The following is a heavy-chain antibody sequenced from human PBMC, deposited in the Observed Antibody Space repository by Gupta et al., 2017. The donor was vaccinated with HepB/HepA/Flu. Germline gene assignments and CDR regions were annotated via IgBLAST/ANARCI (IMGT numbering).Heavy chain of an antibody. V-gene: IGHV4-34*01. Sequence: QVQLQQWGAGLLKPSETLSLTCAVYGGSFSGYYWSWIRQPPGKGLEWIGEINHSGSTNYNPSLKSRVTISVDTSKNQFSLKLSSVTAADTAVYYCARGKRITICGVVIINDYWGQGTLVTVSS. D-gene: IGHD3-3*01. CDR1: GGSFSGYY. CDR3: ARGKRITICGVVIINDY. J-gene: IGHJ4*02. CDR2: INHSGST.